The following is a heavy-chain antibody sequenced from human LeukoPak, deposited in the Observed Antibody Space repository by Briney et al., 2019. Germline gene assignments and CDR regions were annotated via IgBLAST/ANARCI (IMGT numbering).Heavy chain of an antibody. CDR3: ASYYYYGSSGWGH. V-gene: IGHV3-66*01. Sequence: PGGTLRLSCAASGFTVTSSYMNWVRQAPGKGLEWVSIVYSDGTTYYADSVKGRFTISRDNAKNSLYLQMNSLRAEDTAVYYCASYYYYGSSGWGHWGQGTLVTVSS. J-gene: IGHJ4*02. CDR1: GFTVTSSY. D-gene: IGHD3-22*01. CDR2: VYSDGTT.